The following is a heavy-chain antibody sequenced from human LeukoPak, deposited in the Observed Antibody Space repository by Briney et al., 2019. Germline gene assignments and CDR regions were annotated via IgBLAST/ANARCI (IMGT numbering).Heavy chain of an antibody. CDR1: GFTFSSYR. D-gene: IGHD3-22*01. V-gene: IGHV3-33*06. CDR2: IWYDGSNK. CDR3: AKDRGYYDSSGYFDY. J-gene: IGHJ4*02. Sequence: GGSLRLSCAASGFTFSSYRMHWVRQAPGKGLEWVAVIWYDGSNKYYADSVKGRFTISRDNSKNTLYLQMNSLRAEDTAVYYCAKDRGYYDSSGYFDYWGQGTLVTVSS.